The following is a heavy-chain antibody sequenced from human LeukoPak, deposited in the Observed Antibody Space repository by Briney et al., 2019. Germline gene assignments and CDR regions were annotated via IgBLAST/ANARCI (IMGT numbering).Heavy chain of an antibody. V-gene: IGHV3-23*01. J-gene: IGHJ4*02. D-gene: IGHD3-9*01. CDR1: GFTFSSYA. CDR2: ISGSGGST. CDR3: AKGPNYDILTGRDDFFDY. Sequence: PGGSLRLSCAASGFTFSSYAMSWVRQAPGKGLEWVSAISGSGGSTYYADSVKGRFTISRDNSKNTLYLQMNSLRAEDTAVYYCAKGPNYDILTGRDDFFDYWGRGTLVTVSS.